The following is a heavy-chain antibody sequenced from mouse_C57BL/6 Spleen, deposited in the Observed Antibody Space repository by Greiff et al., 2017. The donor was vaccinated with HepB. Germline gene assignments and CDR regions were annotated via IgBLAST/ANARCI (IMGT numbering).Heavy chain of an antibody. CDR3: ASSPFYYGSSPHWYFDV. D-gene: IGHD1-1*01. Sequence: QVQLQQPGAELVKPGASVKLSCKASGYTFTSYWMHWVKQRPGQGLEWIGMIHPNSGSTNYNEKFKSKATLTVDKSSSTAYMQLSSLTSEDSAVYYCASSPFYYGSSPHWYFDVWGTGTTVTVSS. CDR1: GYTFTSYW. J-gene: IGHJ1*03. CDR2: IHPNSGST. V-gene: IGHV1-64*01.